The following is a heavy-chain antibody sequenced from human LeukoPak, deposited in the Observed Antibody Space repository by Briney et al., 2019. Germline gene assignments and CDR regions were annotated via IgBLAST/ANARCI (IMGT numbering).Heavy chain of an antibody. D-gene: IGHD3-10*01. V-gene: IGHV3-30*04. Sequence: PGGSLRLSCAASGFTFSSYAMHWVRQAPGKGLEWVAVISYDGSNKYYADSVKGRFTISRDNSKNTLYLQMNSLRAKDTGVYYCARQEGPNYYGSGSYHGFDYWGQGTLVTVSS. CDR3: ARQEGPNYYGSGSYHGFDY. J-gene: IGHJ4*02. CDR2: ISYDGSNK. CDR1: GFTFSSYA.